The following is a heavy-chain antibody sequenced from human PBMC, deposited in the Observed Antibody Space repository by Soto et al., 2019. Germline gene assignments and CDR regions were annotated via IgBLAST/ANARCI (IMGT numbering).Heavy chain of an antibody. J-gene: IGHJ6*02. CDR3: ARDSYAPHV. CDR1: GFTFSNYG. D-gene: IGHD4-17*01. V-gene: IGHV3-74*03. CDR2: INIDGSGT. Sequence: XGSLRLSCAASGFTFSNYGMHWVRQAPGKGLVWVSRINIDGSGTTYADSVKGRFTISRDNAKNTVFLEMKNLRAEDTAVYSCARDSYAPHVWGQGTTVTVSS.